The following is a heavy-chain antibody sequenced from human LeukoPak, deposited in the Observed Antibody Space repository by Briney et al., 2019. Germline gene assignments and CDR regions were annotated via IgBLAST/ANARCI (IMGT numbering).Heavy chain of an antibody. CDR2: IRYDGSNK. Sequence: GGSLRLSCAASGFTFSSYGMHWVRQAPGKGLEWVAFIRYDGSNKYYADSVKGRFTISRDSSKNTLYLQMNSLRAEDTAVYYCAKDPPWIKALDYWGQGTLVTVSS. J-gene: IGHJ4*02. CDR3: AKDPPWIKALDY. V-gene: IGHV3-30*02. D-gene: IGHD5-12*01. CDR1: GFTFSSYG.